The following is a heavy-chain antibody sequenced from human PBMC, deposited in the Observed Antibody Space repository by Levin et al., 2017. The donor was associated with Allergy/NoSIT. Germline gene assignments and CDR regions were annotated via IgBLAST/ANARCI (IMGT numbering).Heavy chain of an antibody. D-gene: IGHD5-12*01. Sequence: PGGSLRLSCAASGYTFSSYGMHWVRQAPGKGLEWVAVIWYDGSNKYYADSVKGRFTISRDNSKNTLYLQMNSLRAEDTAVYYCARDREYSGYDYYYYMDVWGKGTTVTVSS. V-gene: IGHV3-33*01. CDR1: GYTFSSYG. J-gene: IGHJ6*03. CDR3: ARDREYSGYDYYYYMDV. CDR2: IWYDGSNK.